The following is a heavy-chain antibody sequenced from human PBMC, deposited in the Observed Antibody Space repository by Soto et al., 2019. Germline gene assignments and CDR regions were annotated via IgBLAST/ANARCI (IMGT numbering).Heavy chain of an antibody. D-gene: IGHD3-9*01. CDR3: ARHYYDILTGYFYYFDY. CDR1: GGSISSYY. Sequence: NPSETLSLTCTVSGGSISSYYWSWIRQPPGKGLEWIGYIYYSGSTNYNPSLKSRVTISVDTSKNQFSLKLSSVTAADTAVYYCARHYYDILTGYFYYFDYWGQGTLVTVSS. J-gene: IGHJ4*02. CDR2: IYYSGST. V-gene: IGHV4-59*08.